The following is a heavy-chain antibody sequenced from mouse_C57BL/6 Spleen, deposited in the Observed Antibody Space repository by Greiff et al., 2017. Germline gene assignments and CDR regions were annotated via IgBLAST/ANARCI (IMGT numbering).Heavy chain of an antibody. CDR2: INPYNGGT. J-gene: IGHJ2*01. CDR3: ARRTEGYYAYYFDY. D-gene: IGHD2-3*01. CDR1: GYSFTDYY. Sequence: EVQLQQSGPVLVKPGASVTMSCKASGYSFTDYYMNWVQQSPGKSLEWIGVINPYNGGTSNNPYFKGKATLTVDESSRTAYMELNRLTSEDSAVYYCARRTEGYYAYYFDYWGQGTTLTVSS. V-gene: IGHV1-19*01.